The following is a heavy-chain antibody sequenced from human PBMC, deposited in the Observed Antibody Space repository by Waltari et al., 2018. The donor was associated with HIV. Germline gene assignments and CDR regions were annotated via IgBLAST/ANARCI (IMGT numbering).Heavy chain of an antibody. CDR3: ARVPDFGYSSSWYDY. D-gene: IGHD6-13*01. Sequence: EVQLVESGGGLVKPGGSLRLSCAASGFTFSSYSMNWVRQAPGKGLEGVSSISSSSSYIYYADSVKGRFTISRDNAKNSLYLQMNSLRAEDTAVYYCARVPDFGYSSSWYDYWGQGTLVTVSS. CDR2: ISSSSSYI. V-gene: IGHV3-21*01. J-gene: IGHJ4*02. CDR1: GFTFSSYS.